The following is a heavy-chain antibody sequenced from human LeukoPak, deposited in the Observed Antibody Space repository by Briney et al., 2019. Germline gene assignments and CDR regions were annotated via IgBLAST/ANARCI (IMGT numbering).Heavy chain of an antibody. V-gene: IGHV4-39*01. CDR1: GGSISSSSYY. CDR3: ARGCHYRKAEIVVVVAPRCRGEAPFDY. J-gene: IGHJ4*02. CDR2: IYYSGST. D-gene: IGHD2-15*01. Sequence: PSETLSLTCTVSGGSISSSSYYWGWIRQPPGKGLEWIGSIYYSGSTYYNPSLKSRVTISVDTSKNQFSLKLSSVTAADTAVYYCARGCHYRKAEIVVVVAPRCRGEAPFDYWGQGTLVTVSS.